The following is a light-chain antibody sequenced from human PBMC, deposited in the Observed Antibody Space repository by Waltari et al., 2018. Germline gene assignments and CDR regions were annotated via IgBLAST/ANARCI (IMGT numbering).Light chain of an antibody. CDR3: QSYDSSLRGSL. CDR1: SSTLGVGSD. J-gene: IGLJ2*01. V-gene: IGLV1-40*01. CDR2: GNN. Sequence: QSGLTQPPSVSGAPGQRVTISCTGSSSTLGVGSDVHWYQVLPGKAPKLLIYGNNNRPSGVADRFSGSKSGTSASLAITGLQAEDEADYYCQSYDSSLRGSLFGGGTKLTVL.